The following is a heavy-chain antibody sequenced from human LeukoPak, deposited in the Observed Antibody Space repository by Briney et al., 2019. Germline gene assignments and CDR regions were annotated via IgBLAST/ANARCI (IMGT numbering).Heavy chain of an antibody. CDR3: ASEYSSSAGRYYYYYMDV. CDR1: GGSISSYY. J-gene: IGHJ6*03. Sequence: PSETLSLTCTVSGGSISSYYWSWIRQPPGKGLEWIGYIYYSGSTNYNPSLKSRVTISVDTSKNQFSLKLSSVTAADTAVYYCASEYSSSAGRYYYYYMDVWGKGTTVTVSS. CDR2: IYYSGST. D-gene: IGHD6-6*01. V-gene: IGHV4-59*01.